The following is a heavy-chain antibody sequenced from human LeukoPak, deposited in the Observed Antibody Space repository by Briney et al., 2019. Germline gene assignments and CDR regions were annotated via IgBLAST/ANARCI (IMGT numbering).Heavy chain of an antibody. CDR1: GGTFSSYA. Sequence: SVKVSCKASGGTFSSYAISWVRQAPGQGLEWMGRIIPILGIANYAQKFQGRVTITADKSTSTAYMELSSLRSEDTAVYYCATWGWSTRNYFDYWGQGTLVTVSS. CDR2: IIPILGIA. V-gene: IGHV1-69*04. D-gene: IGHD3-16*01. CDR3: ATWGWSTRNYFDY. J-gene: IGHJ4*02.